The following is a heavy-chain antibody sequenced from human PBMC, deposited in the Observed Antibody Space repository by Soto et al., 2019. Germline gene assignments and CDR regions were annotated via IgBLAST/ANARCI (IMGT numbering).Heavy chain of an antibody. J-gene: IGHJ4*02. Sequence: SETLSLTCAGYGGSFSGGYWTWIRQPPGTGLEWIGEINHSGSTNYNPSLKSRVTISVDTSKNQFSLKLTSVTAADTAVYYCARDKITGLFDYWGQGTLVTVS. CDR3: ARDKITGLFDY. V-gene: IGHV4-34*01. D-gene: IGHD2-8*02. CDR1: GGSFSGGY. CDR2: INHSGST.